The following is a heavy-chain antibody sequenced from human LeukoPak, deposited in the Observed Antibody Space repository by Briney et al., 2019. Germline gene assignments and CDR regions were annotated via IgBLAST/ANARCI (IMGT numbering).Heavy chain of an antibody. CDR3: ARDKEWELLIYFDY. CDR2: ISYDGSNK. J-gene: IGHJ4*02. D-gene: IGHD1-26*01. V-gene: IGHV3-30*01. CDR1: GFTFSSYA. Sequence: GGSLRLSCAASGFTFSSYAMHWVRQAPGKGLEWVAVISYDGSNKYYADSVKGRFTISRDNSKNTLYLQMNSLRAEDTAVYYCARDKEWELLIYFDYWGQGTLVTVSS.